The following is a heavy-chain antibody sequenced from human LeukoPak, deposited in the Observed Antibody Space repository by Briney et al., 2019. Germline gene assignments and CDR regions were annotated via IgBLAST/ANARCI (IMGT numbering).Heavy chain of an antibody. CDR2: ISADKVNT. CDR1: GYTFTSYG. J-gene: IGHJ2*01. CDR3: ARGTRGRGDWYFDL. Sequence: ASVKVSCKASGYTFTSYGFSWVRHAPGQGLEWMAWISADKVNTNYAQKLQGRVTMSADTSTSTAYMELRSLTSDDTAVYYCARGTRGRGDWYFDLWGRGTLVTVSS. V-gene: IGHV1-18*01. D-gene: IGHD1-26*01.